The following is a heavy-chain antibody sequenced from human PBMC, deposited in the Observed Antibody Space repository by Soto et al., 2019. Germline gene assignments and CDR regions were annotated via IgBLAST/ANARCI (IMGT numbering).Heavy chain of an antibody. D-gene: IGHD3-16*02. CDR2: ISWNSGSI. Sequence: EVQLVESGGGLVQPGRSLRLSCAASGFTFDDYAMHWVRQAPGKGLEWVSGISWNSGSIGYADSVKGRFTISRDNAKNSLYLQMNSLRAEDTALYYCAKDKGDGDYVWGSYRYGVYYYGMDVW. V-gene: IGHV3-9*01. J-gene: IGHJ6*01. CDR3: AKDKGDGDYVWGSYRYGVYYYGMDV. CDR1: GFTFDDYA.